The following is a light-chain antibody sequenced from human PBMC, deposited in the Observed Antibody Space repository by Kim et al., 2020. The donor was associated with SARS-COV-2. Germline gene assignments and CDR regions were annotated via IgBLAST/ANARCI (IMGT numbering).Light chain of an antibody. J-gene: IGLJ2*01. CDR2: RNN. CDR1: STNVGNQG. V-gene: IGLV10-54*01. CDR3: SAWDSSLSAVV. Sequence: LTQPPSVSKGLRQTATLTCTGNSTNVGNQGAAWLQQHQGQPPKLLSYRNNNRPSGISERLSASRSGNTASLTITGLQPEDEADYYCSAWDSSLSAVVFGGGTQLTVL.